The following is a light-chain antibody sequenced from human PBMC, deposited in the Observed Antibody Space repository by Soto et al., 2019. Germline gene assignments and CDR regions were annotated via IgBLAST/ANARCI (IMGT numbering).Light chain of an antibody. CDR1: SSDVGSYNL. V-gene: IGLV2-23*02. Sequence: QSALTQPASVSGSPGQSITISCNGTSSDVGSYNLVSWYQHHPGKAPKLMIYEVSKRPSGVSNRFSGSKSGNTASLTISGLQAEDEADYYCCSYAGSSTFPYVFGTGTKVTVL. CDR2: EVS. CDR3: CSYAGSSTFPYV. J-gene: IGLJ1*01.